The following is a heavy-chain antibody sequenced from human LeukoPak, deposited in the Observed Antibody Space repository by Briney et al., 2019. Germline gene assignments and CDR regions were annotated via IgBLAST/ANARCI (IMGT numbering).Heavy chain of an antibody. D-gene: IGHD6-19*01. V-gene: IGHV1-18*01. J-gene: IGHJ4*02. CDR3: SRGGSGWAFDY. CDR1: GYSFTSYG. CDR2: ISANNGNT. Sequence: ASVKVSCKASGYSFTSYGISWVRQAPGQGLEWMGWISANNGNTNYAQKFRGRVTMTTDTSTDTAYMELRSLRADDTAVYYCSRGGSGWAFDYWSQGTLVTVSS.